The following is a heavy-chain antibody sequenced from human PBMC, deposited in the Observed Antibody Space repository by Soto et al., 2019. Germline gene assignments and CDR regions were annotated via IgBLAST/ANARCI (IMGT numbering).Heavy chain of an antibody. V-gene: IGHV3-74*01. Sequence: EVLLAESGGGLVQPGGSLRLSCAASGFTFSSYWMHWVRQAPGKGLVWVSHINSDGSSTTYADSVKGRFTISRDNAKNTLYLQMNSLRVEDTAVYYCTRDYRQTLTMVAIDPFDYWGQGSLVTVSS. CDR1: GFTFSSYW. J-gene: IGHJ4*02. CDR3: TRDYRQTLTMVAIDPFDY. D-gene: IGHD5-12*01. CDR2: INSDGSST.